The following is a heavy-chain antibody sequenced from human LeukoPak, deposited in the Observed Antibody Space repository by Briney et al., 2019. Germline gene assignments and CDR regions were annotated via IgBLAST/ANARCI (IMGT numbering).Heavy chain of an antibody. CDR1: GFVFNKNG. J-gene: IGHJ6*02. CDR2: IRYDGSEK. Sequence: QSGGSLRLSCAASGFVFNKNGMHWVRQAPGKGLEWVAVIRYDGSEKSYADFVKGRFAISRDNSKNMLYLQMSSLRAEDTAVYYCARAGAGTYGMDVWGQGTTVTVSS. V-gene: IGHV3-33*01. CDR3: ARAGAGTYGMDV. D-gene: IGHD6-19*01.